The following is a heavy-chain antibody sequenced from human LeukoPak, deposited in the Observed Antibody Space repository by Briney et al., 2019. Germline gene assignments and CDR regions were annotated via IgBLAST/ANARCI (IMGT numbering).Heavy chain of an antibody. CDR2: IYYSGTT. D-gene: IGHD1-26*01. V-gene: IGHV4-59*01. J-gene: IGHJ4*02. CDR3: ARGIVGPTPYFDY. CDR1: GGSISSYS. Sequence: SETLSLTCTASGGSISSYSWSWIRQPPGKGLEWIGYIYYSGTTNYNPSLKSRVTISVDTSKKQFSLKLSSVTAADTAVYYCARGIVGPTPYFDYWGQGTLVTVSS.